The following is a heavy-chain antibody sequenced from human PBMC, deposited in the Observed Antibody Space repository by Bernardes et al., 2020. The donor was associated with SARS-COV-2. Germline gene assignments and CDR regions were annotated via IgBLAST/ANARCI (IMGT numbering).Heavy chain of an antibody. Sequence: WSLRLSCAASGFTFSNAWMNWVRQAPGKGLEWVGHIKRKTDCGTTDYAAPVKGRFTILGDDSKNTMYLQMNRLETEDTAVYYCTTGAEIYYDSSGFSYYFDFWGQGTLVTVSS. CDR3: TTGAEIYYDSSGFSYYFDF. D-gene: IGHD3-22*01. CDR2: IKRKTDCGTT. V-gene: IGHV3-15*07. J-gene: IGHJ4*02. CDR1: GFTFSNAW.